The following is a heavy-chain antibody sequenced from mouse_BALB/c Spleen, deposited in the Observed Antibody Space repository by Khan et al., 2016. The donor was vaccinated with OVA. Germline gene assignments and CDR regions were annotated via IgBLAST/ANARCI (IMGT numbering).Heavy chain of an antibody. CDR1: GYSFTSYW. CDR3: TRSYDSSYFDY. CDR2: IYPGNSET. J-gene: IGHJ2*01. Sequence: EVQLQQSGTVLARPGASVKMSCKASGYSFTSYWMHWVQQRPGQGLEWIGAIYPGNSETRYNQKFRGKAKLTTVTSASTAYMELSSLTNEDSAVYYCTRSYDSSYFDYWGQGTTLTVSS. D-gene: IGHD2-4*01. V-gene: IGHV1-5*01.